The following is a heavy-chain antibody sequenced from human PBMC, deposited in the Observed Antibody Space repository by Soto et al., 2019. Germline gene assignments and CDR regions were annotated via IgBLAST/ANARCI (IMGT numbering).Heavy chain of an antibody. CDR1: GYTFTSYD. CDR2: MNPNSGDT. J-gene: IGHJ6*03. D-gene: IGHD2-2*01. CDR3: ARRVVAPTTGYYMDV. V-gene: IGHV1-8*01. Sequence: ASGKMSCKASGYTFTSYDINWVRQDTGQGLEWMGWMNPNSGDTGYGRKVQVIVTMTRNPSIIPAYMELSSLRSEDTAVYYCARRVVAPTTGYYMDVWGKGTTVTVSS.